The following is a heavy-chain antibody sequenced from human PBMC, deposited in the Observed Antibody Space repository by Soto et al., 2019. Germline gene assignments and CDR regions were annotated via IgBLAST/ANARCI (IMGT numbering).Heavy chain of an antibody. CDR3: ARRGSGGSPLEDFYYGMDV. CDR1: GDRVTSLW. D-gene: IGHD2-15*01. CDR2: IYPGDSDT. J-gene: IGHJ6*02. Sequence: GESLKISWRGSGDRVTSLWGRWVRQMPGKGLEWMGIIYPGDSDTRYSPSFQGQVTISADKSISTAYLQWSSLKASDTAMYYCARRGSGGSPLEDFYYGMDVWGQGTTVTVSS. V-gene: IGHV5-51*01.